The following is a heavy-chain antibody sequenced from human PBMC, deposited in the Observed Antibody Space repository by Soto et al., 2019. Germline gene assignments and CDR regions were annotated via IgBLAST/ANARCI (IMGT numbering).Heavy chain of an antibody. CDR3: ARLMGWLDY. Sequence: SETLSLTCAVYGGSFSGYYWSWIRQPPGKGLEWIGEINHSGSTNYNPSLKSRVTISVDTSKNQFSLKLSSVTAADTAVYYCARLMGWLDYWGQGTLVTVSS. D-gene: IGHD3-3*01. V-gene: IGHV4-34*01. CDR2: INHSGST. J-gene: IGHJ4*02. CDR1: GGSFSGYY.